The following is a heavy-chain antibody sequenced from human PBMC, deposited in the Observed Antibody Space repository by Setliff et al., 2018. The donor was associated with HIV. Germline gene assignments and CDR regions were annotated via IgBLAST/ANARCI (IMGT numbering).Heavy chain of an antibody. Sequence: PGGSLRLSCAASGFTFSTHGMHWVRQAPGKGLEWVAIISYDGTSKHYADSVKGRFTISRDNSKNTLYLHMNNLRGDDTAVDYGAKGCGGAGFCYYADYWGQGTVVTVSS. J-gene: IGHJ4*02. CDR3: AKGCGGAGFCYYADY. CDR2: ISYDGTSK. V-gene: IGHV3-30*18. CDR1: GFTFSTHG. D-gene: IGHD2-21*01.